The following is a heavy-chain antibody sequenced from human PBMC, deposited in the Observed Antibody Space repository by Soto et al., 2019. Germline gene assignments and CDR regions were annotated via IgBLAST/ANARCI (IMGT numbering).Heavy chain of an antibody. CDR3: ARDGQESSDV. CDR1: GFIFSRYS. CDR2: IGTSGSYI. V-gene: IGHV3-21*01. Sequence: GGSLRLSCAVSGFIFSRYSMNWVRQAPGKGLEWVSSIGTSGSYIYDTDSVKGRFTISRDNAKNSLYLQMNSLRAEDTAVYYCARDGQESSDVWGQGTTVTV. J-gene: IGHJ6*02.